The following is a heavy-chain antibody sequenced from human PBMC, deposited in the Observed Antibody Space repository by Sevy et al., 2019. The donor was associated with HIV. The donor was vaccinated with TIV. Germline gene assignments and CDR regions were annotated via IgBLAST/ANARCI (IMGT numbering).Heavy chain of an antibody. D-gene: IGHD1-26*01. J-gene: IGHJ4*02. CDR3: AKDQAVGATGDDY. V-gene: IGHV3-30*02. CDR1: GFTFSSYG. CDR2: IRYDGSNK. Sequence: GGSLRLSCAASGFTFSSYGMHWVRQAPGKGLEWVAFIRYDGSNKYYADSVKSRFTISRDNSKNTLYLQMNSLRAEDTAVYYCAKDQAVGATGDDYWGQGTLVTVSS.